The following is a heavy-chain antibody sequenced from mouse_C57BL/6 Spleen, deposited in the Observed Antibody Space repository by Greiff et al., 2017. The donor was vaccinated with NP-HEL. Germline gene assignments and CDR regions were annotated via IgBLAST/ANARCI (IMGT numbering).Heavy chain of an antibody. Sequence: VQLQQSGAELVKPGASVKLSCKASGYTFTSYWMHWVKQRPGRGLEWIRRIDPNSGGTKYNEKFKSKATLTVDKPSSTAYMQLSSLTSEDSAVYYCARWDTVVDYYAMDYWGQGTSVTVSS. CDR2: IDPNSGGT. D-gene: IGHD1-1*01. J-gene: IGHJ4*01. CDR3: ARWDTVVDYYAMDY. V-gene: IGHV1-72*01. CDR1: GYTFTSYW.